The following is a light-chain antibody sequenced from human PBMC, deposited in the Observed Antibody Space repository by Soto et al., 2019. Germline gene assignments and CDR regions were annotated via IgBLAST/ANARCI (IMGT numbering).Light chain of an antibody. J-gene: IGLJ3*02. CDR3: AARDDSLSGHWV. V-gene: IGLV1-47*01. CDR1: SSNIGSEY. Sequence: QSVLTQPPSASGTPGQRVTISCSGSSSNIGSEYVVWYPHLPGTAPKLLIYRNNQRPSGVPDRFAGSKSGTSASLAISGLRSEDEADYYCAARDDSLSGHWVFGGGTQLTVL. CDR2: RNN.